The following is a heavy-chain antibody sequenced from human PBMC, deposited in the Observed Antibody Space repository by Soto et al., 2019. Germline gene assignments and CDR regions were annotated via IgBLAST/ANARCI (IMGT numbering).Heavy chain of an antibody. D-gene: IGHD1-26*01. V-gene: IGHV1-69*01. CDR3: SRARGSYYHVGDALDX. J-gene: IGHJ3*01. CDR1: GGALGIYA. Sequence: FVRVSCKAAGGALGIYAISWVRQAPGQGLELMGGTIPICGTANYAQKFQGRVAITADESTSTADVELRSLRSEYTAVYYCSRARGSYYHVGDALDXWGQGTMFTFS. CDR2: TIPICGTA.